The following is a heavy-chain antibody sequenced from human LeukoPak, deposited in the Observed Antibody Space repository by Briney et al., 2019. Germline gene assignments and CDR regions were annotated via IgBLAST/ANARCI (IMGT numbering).Heavy chain of an antibody. CDR1: GGSFGAYY. CDR2: INHSGSS. V-gene: IGHV4-34*01. J-gene: IGHJ4*02. Sequence: PSETLSLTCTVHGGSFGAYYWSWLRQPPGKGLEWIGEINHSGSSDYNPSLKSRVTISADKSKNQFSLRLSSVTAADTAVYYCARGYSSSWYAYWGQGTLVTVSS. CDR3: ARGYSSSWYAY. D-gene: IGHD6-13*01.